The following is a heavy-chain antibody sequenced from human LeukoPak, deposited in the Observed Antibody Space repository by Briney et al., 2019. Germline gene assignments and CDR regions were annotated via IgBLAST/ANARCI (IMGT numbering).Heavy chain of an antibody. D-gene: IGHD2-2*01. CDR1: GVMFDDYG. Sequence: GGSLRLSGAASGVMFDDYGMSWVRQAPGKGLEWVALIWYDGSNKYSTDSVRGRFSISRDNSKNTLYLQMNSLRAEDTAVYYCARGKYCSSTSCIGDWFDPWGQGTLVTVSS. J-gene: IGHJ5*02. V-gene: IGHV3-33*08. CDR3: ARGKYCSSTSCIGDWFDP. CDR2: IWYDGSNK.